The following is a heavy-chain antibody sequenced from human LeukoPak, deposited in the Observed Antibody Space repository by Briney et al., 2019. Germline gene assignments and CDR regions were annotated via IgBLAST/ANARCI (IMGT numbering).Heavy chain of an antibody. D-gene: IGHD3-16*01. CDR2: ISGSGRNT. CDR1: GFTFSTYA. J-gene: IGHJ4*02. Sequence: GGSLRLSCVVSGFTFSTYAMSWVRQAPGKGLEWVAFISGSGRNTYYADSVKGRFTISRDISTDTLWLQMDSLRTEDTAVYYCAKDNAWGYFDYWGQGTLVTVSS. CDR3: AKDNAWGYFDY. V-gene: IGHV3-23*01.